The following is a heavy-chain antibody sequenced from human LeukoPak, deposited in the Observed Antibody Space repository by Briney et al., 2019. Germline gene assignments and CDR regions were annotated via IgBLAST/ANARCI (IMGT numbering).Heavy chain of an antibody. CDR3: ARDIAVAGPDFYFDY. V-gene: IGHV4-4*07. CDR2: IYTSGST. Sequence: SETLSLTCTASGGSISSYYWSWIRQPAGKGLEWIGRIYTSGSTNYNPSLKSRVTMSVDTSKNQFSLKLSSVTAADTAVYYCARDIAVAGPDFYFDYWGQGTLVTVSS. J-gene: IGHJ4*02. CDR1: GGSISSYY. D-gene: IGHD6-19*01.